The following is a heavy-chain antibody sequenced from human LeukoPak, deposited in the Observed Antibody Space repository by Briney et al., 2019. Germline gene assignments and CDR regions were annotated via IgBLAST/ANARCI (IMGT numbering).Heavy chain of an antibody. CDR2: ISYDGSNK. CDR3: AKGSRIVGATDAFDI. Sequence: GGSLRLSCAASGFTFSSYGMHWVRQAPGKGLEWVAVISYDGSNKYYADSVKGRFTISRDNSKNTLYLQMNSLRAEDTAVYYCAKGSRIVGATDAFDIWGQGTMVTVSS. D-gene: IGHD1-26*01. J-gene: IGHJ3*02. V-gene: IGHV3-30*18. CDR1: GFTFSSYG.